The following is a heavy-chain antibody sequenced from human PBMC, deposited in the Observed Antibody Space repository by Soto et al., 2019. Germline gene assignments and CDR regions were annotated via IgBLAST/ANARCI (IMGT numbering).Heavy chain of an antibody. Sequence: SETLSLTCTVPGCSISSYYWSWIRQPPGKGLEWIGYIYYSGSTNYNPSPKSRVTISVDTSKNQFSLKLSSVTAADTAVYYCARVWGGAFDIWGQGTMVT. J-gene: IGHJ3*02. CDR3: ARVWGGAFDI. V-gene: IGHV4-59*01. CDR2: IYYSGST. CDR1: GCSISSYY. D-gene: IGHD3-10*01.